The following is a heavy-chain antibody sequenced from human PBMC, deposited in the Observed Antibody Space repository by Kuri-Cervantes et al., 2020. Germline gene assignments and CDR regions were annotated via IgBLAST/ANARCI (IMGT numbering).Heavy chain of an antibody. J-gene: IGHJ4*02. Sequence: SGPTLVKPTQTLMLTCTFSGFSLSTSGVGVGWIRQPPGKALEWLALIYWNDDKRYSPSLKSRLTITKDTSKNQVVLTMTNMDPVDTATYYCAHRLSGSFQYYFDYWGQGTLVTVSS. D-gene: IGHD1-26*01. CDR2: IYWNDDK. CDR1: GFSLSTSGVG. CDR3: AHRLSGSFQYYFDY. V-gene: IGHV2-5*01.